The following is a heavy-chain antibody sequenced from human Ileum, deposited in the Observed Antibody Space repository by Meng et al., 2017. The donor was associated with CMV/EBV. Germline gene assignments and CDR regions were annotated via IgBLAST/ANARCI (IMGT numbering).Heavy chain of an antibody. CDR1: GLIFSDHH. J-gene: IGHJ4*02. CDR2: ISGTGDST. V-gene: IGHV3-23*01. D-gene: IGHD5-24*01. Sequence: GGSLRLSRVVSGLIFSDHHMSWVRQAPGKGLEWVSGISGTGDSTYYRESVKGRFTISRDNSKYTLFLQMNSLTAEDTGVYYCATMTQNYPGRCWGQGTLVTVSS. CDR3: ATMTQNYPGRC.